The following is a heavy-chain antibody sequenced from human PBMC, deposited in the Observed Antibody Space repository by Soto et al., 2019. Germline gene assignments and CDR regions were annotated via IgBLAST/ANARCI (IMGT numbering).Heavy chain of an antibody. CDR2: ISGSGGST. J-gene: IGHJ3*02. V-gene: IGHV3-23*01. CDR3: AKDRAGITIFGVVDAFDI. D-gene: IGHD3-3*01. Sequence: GGSLRLSCAASGFTFSSYAMSWVRQAPGKGLEWVSAISGSGGSTYYADSVKGRFTISRDNSKNTLYLQMNSLRAEDTAVYYCAKDRAGITIFGVVDAFDIWDQGTMVTVS. CDR1: GFTFSSYA.